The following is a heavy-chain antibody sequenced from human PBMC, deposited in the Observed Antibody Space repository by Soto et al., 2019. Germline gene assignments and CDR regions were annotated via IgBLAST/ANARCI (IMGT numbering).Heavy chain of an antibody. CDR2: ISGSGGST. Sequence: EVQLLESGGGLVQPGGSLRLSCAASGFTFSSYAMNWVRQAPGKGLEWVSVISGSGGSTYYADAVKGRFTISRDNSKNTLYLRMNSLRPEATAVYYCAKRTVGCDFDLWGRGTLVTVSS. CDR3: AKRTVGCDFDL. D-gene: IGHD4-17*01. V-gene: IGHV3-23*01. CDR1: GFTFSSYA. J-gene: IGHJ2*01.